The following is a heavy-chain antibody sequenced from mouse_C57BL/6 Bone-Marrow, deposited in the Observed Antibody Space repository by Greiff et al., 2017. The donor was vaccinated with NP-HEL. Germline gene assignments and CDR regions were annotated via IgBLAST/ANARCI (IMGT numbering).Heavy chain of an antibody. D-gene: IGHD3-1*01. CDR3: ARGLPWFAY. CDR1: GFTFTDYY. V-gene: IGHV7-3*01. CDR2: IRNKANGYTT. Sequence: EVHLVESGGGLVQPGGSLSLSCAASGFTFTDYYMSWVRQPPGKALEWLGFIRNKANGYTTEYSASVKGRFTISRDNSQSILYLQMNALRAEDSATYYCARGLPWFAYWGQGTLVTVSA. J-gene: IGHJ3*01.